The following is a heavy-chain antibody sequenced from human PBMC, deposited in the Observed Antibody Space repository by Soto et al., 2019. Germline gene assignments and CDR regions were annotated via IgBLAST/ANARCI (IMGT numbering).Heavy chain of an antibody. Sequence: SETLSLTCTVSGGSISSYYWSWIRQPPGKGLEWIGYIYYSGSTNYNPSLKSRVTISVDTSKNQFSLKLSSVTAADTAMYYCARYYYYDSSGYMFDPWGQGTLVTVSS. CDR2: IYYSGST. CDR1: GGSISSYY. CDR3: ARYYYYDSSGYMFDP. V-gene: IGHV4-59*08. J-gene: IGHJ5*02. D-gene: IGHD3-22*01.